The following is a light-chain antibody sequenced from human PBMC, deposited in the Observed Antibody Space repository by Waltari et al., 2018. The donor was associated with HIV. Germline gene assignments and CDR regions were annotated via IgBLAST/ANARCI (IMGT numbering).Light chain of an antibody. J-gene: IGLJ3*02. CDR3: AAWDDSLSGRV. CDR2: RNN. V-gene: IGLV1-47*01. Sequence: QSVLTQPPSASGTPGQRVTISCSGSNSNVGNNYVSWYQPLPGTTPKLLIYRNNQRPSGDPDRFSGSKSGTSASLAISGLRSEDEADYYCAAWDDSLSGRVFGGGTKLTVL. CDR1: NSNVGNNY.